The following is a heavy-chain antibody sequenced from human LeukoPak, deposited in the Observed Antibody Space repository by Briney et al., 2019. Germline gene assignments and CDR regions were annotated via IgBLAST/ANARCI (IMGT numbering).Heavy chain of an antibody. V-gene: IGHV3-23*01. CDR3: AKNLYCVTTSCYPSALGMDV. D-gene: IGHD2-2*01. J-gene: IGHJ6*02. CDR2: ISGSGNRT. Sequence: PGGSLRLSCAASGFTLSSYAMSWVRQAPGKGLEWVSRISGSGNRTYYADPVKGRFTISRDNSKHSLFLLMTRLTAEDTAVYYCAKNLYCVTTSCYPSALGMDVCGQGTSVSVSS. CDR1: GFTLSSYA.